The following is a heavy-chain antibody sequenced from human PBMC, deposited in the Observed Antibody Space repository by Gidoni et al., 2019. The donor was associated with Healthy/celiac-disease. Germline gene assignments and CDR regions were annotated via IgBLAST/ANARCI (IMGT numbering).Heavy chain of an antibody. Sequence: EVQLVESGGGLVQPGGSLKLSCAASGFTFSGSAMHWVRQASGKGLEWVGRIRSKANSYATAYAASVKGRLTISRDDSKNTAYLQMNSLKTEDTAVYYCTSIAAAGIEYPPWGQGTLVTVSS. CDR1: GFTFSGSA. V-gene: IGHV3-73*02. CDR2: IRSKANSYAT. D-gene: IGHD6-13*01. CDR3: TSIAAAGIEYPP. J-gene: IGHJ5*02.